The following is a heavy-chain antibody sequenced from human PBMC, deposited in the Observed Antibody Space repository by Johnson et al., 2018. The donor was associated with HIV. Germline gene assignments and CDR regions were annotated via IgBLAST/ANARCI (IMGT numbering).Heavy chain of an antibody. Sequence: VQLVESGGGLIQPGGSLRLSCAASGITFSNAWMSWVRQAPGKGLEWVGRSRSKTDGGTTDYAAPVKGRFSISRDDSKNTLYLQMNSLKTEDTAMYYCTTIYYDFWTGYLSDAFDIWGQGTMVTVSS. D-gene: IGHD3-3*01. V-gene: IGHV3-15*01. CDR3: TTIYYDFWTGYLSDAFDI. J-gene: IGHJ3*02. CDR1: GITFSNAW. CDR2: SRSKTDGGTT.